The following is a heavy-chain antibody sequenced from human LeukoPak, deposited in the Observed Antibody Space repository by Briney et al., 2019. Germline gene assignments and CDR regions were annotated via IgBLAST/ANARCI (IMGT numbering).Heavy chain of an antibody. V-gene: IGHV1-24*01. Sequence: ASVKVSCKVSGYTLTELSMHWVRQAPGKGLEWMGGFDPEDGETIYAQKFQGRVAMTEDTSTDTAYMELSSLRSEDTAVYYCATSPNNYDAAFDIWGQGTMVTVSS. CDR2: FDPEDGET. J-gene: IGHJ3*02. CDR1: GYTLTELS. CDR3: ATSPNNYDAAFDI. D-gene: IGHD3-22*01.